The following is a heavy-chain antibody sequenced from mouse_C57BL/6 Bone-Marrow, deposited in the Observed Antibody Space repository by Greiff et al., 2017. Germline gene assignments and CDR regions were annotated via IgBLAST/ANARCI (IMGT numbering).Heavy chain of an antibody. CDR2: INPNNGGT. CDR1: GYTFTDYN. Sequence: EVQLVESGPELVKPGASVKIPCKASGYTFTDYNMDWVKQSHGKSLEWIGDINPNNGGTIYNQKFKGKATLTVDKSYSTAYMELRSLTSEDTAVYYCARRGNCFDYWGQGTTRTVSS. V-gene: IGHV1-18*01. J-gene: IGHJ2*01. CDR3: ARRGNCFDY.